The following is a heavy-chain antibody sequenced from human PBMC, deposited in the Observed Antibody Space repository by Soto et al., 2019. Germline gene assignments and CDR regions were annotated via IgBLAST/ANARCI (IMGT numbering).Heavy chain of an antibody. J-gene: IGHJ4*02. Sequence: ASVKVSCKASGYTFTSYYMHWVRQAPGQGLEWMGIINPSGGSTSYAQKFQGRVTMTRDTSTSTVYMELSSLRSEDTAVYYCARVGPWATMVRGVIDYWGQGTLVTVSS. CDR2: INPSGGST. D-gene: IGHD3-10*01. V-gene: IGHV1-46*03. CDR1: GYTFTSYY. CDR3: ARVGPWATMVRGVIDY.